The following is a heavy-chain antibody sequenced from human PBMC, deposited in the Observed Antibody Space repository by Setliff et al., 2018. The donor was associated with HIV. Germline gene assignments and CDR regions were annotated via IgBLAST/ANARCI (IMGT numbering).Heavy chain of an antibody. J-gene: IGHJ6*03. CDR2: IFYKGST. CDR1: GGSISSSSYY. Sequence: LSLTCTVSGGSISSSSYYWGWIRQPPGKGLEWIGSIFYKGSTFYNPSLKSRVSISVLRSTDQFFLRLNSVTAADTAVYYCVRTNYYYYYMDVWGKGTTVTVSS. CDR3: VRTNYYYYYMDV. V-gene: IGHV4-39*07.